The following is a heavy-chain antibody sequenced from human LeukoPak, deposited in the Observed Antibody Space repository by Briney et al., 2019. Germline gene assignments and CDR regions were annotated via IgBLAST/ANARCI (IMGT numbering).Heavy chain of an antibody. CDR1: GGSISSYY. D-gene: IGHD5-18*01. V-gene: IGHV4-59*08. Sequence: SETLSLTCTVSGGSISSYYWGWIRQPPGKGLEWIGYIYYSGSTNYNPSLKSRVTISVDTSKNQFSLKLSSVTAADTAVYYCARRPGYSYGGDAFDIWGQRTMVTVSS. J-gene: IGHJ3*02. CDR2: IYYSGST. CDR3: ARRPGYSYGGDAFDI.